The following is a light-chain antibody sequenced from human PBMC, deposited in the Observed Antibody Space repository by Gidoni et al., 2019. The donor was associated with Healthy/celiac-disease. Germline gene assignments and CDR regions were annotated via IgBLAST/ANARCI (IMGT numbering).Light chain of an antibody. CDR3: QQYGSSPKT. CDR2: GAS. V-gene: IGKV3-20*01. Sequence: EIVLTQSPGTLSLSPGEKATLSCRASQIVSISYLAWYQQKPGQAPRLLIYGASSRATGIPERFSGSGSGTEFNLTISRLEPEDFAVYYCQQYGSSPKTFGQGTKVEIK. J-gene: IGKJ1*01. CDR1: QIVSISY.